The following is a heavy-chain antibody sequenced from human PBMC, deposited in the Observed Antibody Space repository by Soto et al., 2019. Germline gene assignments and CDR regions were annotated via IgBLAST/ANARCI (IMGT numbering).Heavy chain of an antibody. Sequence: GGSLRLSXAASGFTFSSYGMHWVRQAPGKGLEWVAVISYDGSNKYYADSVKGRFTISRDNSKNTLYLQMNSLRTEDTAVYYCAKGRIAAAGVFDYWGQGTLVTVSS. CDR3: AKGRIAAAGVFDY. V-gene: IGHV3-30*18. J-gene: IGHJ4*02. CDR1: GFTFSSYG. D-gene: IGHD6-13*01. CDR2: ISYDGSNK.